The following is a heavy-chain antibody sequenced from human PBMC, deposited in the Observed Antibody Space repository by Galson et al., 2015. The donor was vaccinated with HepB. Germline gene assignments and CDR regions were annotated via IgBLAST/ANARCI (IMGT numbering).Heavy chain of an antibody. J-gene: IGHJ5*02. Sequence: SLRLSCAASGFTFRTYAMHWVRQAPGKGLECVSAISSTDCSTYYADSVKGRFTISRDNSKNTLYLQMNSLRAEDTAVYYCAKGPGSAHFRNWFDPWGQGTLVTVSS. CDR3: AKGPGSAHFRNWFDP. V-gene: IGHV3-64*04. CDR1: GFTFRTYA. CDR2: ISSTDCST.